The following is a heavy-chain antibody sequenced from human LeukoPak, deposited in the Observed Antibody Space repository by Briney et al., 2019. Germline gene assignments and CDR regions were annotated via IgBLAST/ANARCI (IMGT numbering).Heavy chain of an antibody. CDR3: ARVREFACALDY. J-gene: IGHJ4*02. D-gene: IGHD5-24*01. V-gene: IGHV4-38-2*01. CDR2: IYHSGST. CDR1: GYSISSGYY. Sequence: PSETLSLTCAVSGYSISSGYYCGWIRQPPGKGLEWSGSIYHSGSTYYNPSLKRRVTISVETSKKQFSLKLSSVTAAATAVYYCARVREFACALDYWGQGTLVTVSS.